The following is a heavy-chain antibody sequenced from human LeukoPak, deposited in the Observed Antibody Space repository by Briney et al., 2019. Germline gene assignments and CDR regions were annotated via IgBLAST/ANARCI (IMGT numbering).Heavy chain of an antibody. CDR3: ASSKQRLSTQFDY. CDR2: ISWSSGSI. J-gene: IGHJ4*02. Sequence: GGSLRLSCAASGFTFDDYAMHWVRQAPGKGLEWVSGISWSSGSIGYADSVKGRFTISRDNAKNSLYLQMNSLRAEDMALYYCASSKQRLSTQFDYWGQGTLVTVSS. CDR1: GFTFDDYA. V-gene: IGHV3-9*03. D-gene: IGHD6-19*01.